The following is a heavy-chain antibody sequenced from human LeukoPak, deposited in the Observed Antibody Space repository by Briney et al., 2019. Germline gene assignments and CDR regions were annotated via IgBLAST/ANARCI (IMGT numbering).Heavy chain of an antibody. CDR3: AKAQSGYSNLEY. Sequence: GGSLRPSCAASGFTFSSYAMSWVRQAPGKGLEWVSVISGSGGTTYYADSVKGRFTISRDNSKNTLYMQMNSLRAEDTAVYYCAKAQSGYSNLEYWGQGTLVTISS. J-gene: IGHJ4*02. D-gene: IGHD4-11*01. V-gene: IGHV3-23*01. CDR2: ISGSGGTT. CDR1: GFTFSSYA.